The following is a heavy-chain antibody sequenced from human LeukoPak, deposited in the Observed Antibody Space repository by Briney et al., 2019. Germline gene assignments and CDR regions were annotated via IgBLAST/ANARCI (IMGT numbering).Heavy chain of an antibody. J-gene: IGHJ4*02. CDR1: GGSFSGYY. Sequence: SETLSLTCAVYGGSFSGYYWSWIRQPPGKGLEWIGEINHSGSTNYNPSLKSRVTISVDTSKNQFSLKLSSVTAADTAVYYCARGEETSIAASYCTYWGQGTLVTVSS. V-gene: IGHV4-34*01. CDR3: ARGEETSIAASYCTY. D-gene: IGHD6-6*01. CDR2: INHSGST.